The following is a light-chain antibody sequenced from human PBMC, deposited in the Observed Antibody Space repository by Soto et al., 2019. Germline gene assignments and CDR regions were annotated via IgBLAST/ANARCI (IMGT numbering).Light chain of an antibody. J-gene: IGLJ3*02. V-gene: IGLV1-40*01. Sequence: QSVLTQPPSVSGAPGQRVTISCTESSSNIGAGYDVHWYQQLPGTAPKLLIYGNSNRPSGVPDRFSGSKSGTSASLAITGLQAEDEADYYCQSYDSSLSGWVFGGGTKADRP. CDR1: SSNIGAGYD. CDR2: GNS. CDR3: QSYDSSLSGWV.